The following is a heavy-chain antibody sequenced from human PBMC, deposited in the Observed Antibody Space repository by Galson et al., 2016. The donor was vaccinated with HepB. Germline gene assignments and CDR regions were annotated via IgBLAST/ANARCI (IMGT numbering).Heavy chain of an antibody. CDR3: ARGKSLLTMPWNYGLDV. V-gene: IGHV3-13*01. CDR2: IEISSDT. CDR1: GFTFSIHD. Sequence: SLRLSCAASGFTFSIHDMHWVRQVTGKGLELVSAIEISSDTDYPDSVKGRFTISRENAKNSWSLQMNDLRAGDTAVYYCARGKSLLTMPWNYGLDVWGKGTAVTVSS. D-gene: IGHD1-1*01. J-gene: IGHJ6*04.